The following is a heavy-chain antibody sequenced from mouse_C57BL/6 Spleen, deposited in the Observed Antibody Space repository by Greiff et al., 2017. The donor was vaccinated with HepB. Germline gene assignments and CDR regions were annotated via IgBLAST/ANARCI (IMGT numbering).Heavy chain of an antibody. D-gene: IGHD2-12*01. V-gene: IGHV1-64*01. J-gene: IGHJ4*01. CDR1: GYTFTSYW. CDR3: ARLRAFYAMDY. Sequence: QVQLQQSGAELVKPGASVKLSCKASGYTFTSYWMHWVKQRPGQGLEWIGMIHPNSGSTNYNEKFKSKATLTVDKSSSTAYMQLSSLTSEDSAVYYCARLRAFYAMDYWGQGTSVTVSS. CDR2: IHPNSGST.